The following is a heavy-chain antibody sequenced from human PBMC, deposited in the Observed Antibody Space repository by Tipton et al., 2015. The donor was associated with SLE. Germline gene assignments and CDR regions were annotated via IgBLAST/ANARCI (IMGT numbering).Heavy chain of an antibody. Sequence: SLRLSCAASGFTFSSYAMHWVRQAPGKGLEWVAVISYDGSNKYYADSVKGRFTISRDNSKNTLYPQMNSLRAEDTAVYYCARDYSLYYFDYWGQGTLVTVSS. V-gene: IGHV3-30*04. CDR3: ARDYSLYYFDY. D-gene: IGHD2-21*01. CDR2: ISYDGSNK. J-gene: IGHJ4*02. CDR1: GFTFSSYA.